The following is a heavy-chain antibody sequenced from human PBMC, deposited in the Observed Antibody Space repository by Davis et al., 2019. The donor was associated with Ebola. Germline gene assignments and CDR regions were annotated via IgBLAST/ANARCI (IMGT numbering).Heavy chain of an antibody. CDR1: VYTFTSYG. V-gene: IGHV1-18*04. J-gene: IGHJ6*02. Sequence: ASVQVSCKASVYTFTSYGISWVRQAPGQGLEWMGWISAYNGNTHYAQKLQGRVTMTTDTSTSTAYMELRSLRSDDTAVYYCAASNPGSSPSLYGMDVWGQGTTVTVSS. D-gene: IGHD3-10*01. CDR2: ISAYNGNT. CDR3: AASNPGSSPSLYGMDV.